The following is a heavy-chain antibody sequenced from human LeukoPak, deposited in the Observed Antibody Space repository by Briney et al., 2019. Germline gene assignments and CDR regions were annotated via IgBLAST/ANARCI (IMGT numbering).Heavy chain of an antibody. V-gene: IGHV3-23*01. J-gene: IGHJ4*02. Sequence: GGSLRLSCAASGFTFSNYDMSWVRQAPGKGLEWVSGISGSGGSTYYADSVEGRFTISRDNSKSTLYLQMDSLRAEDTAVYYCAKRIAVAGTRGFDSWGQGTLVTVSS. CDR3: AKRIAVAGTRGFDS. D-gene: IGHD6-19*01. CDR2: ISGSGGST. CDR1: GFTFSNYD.